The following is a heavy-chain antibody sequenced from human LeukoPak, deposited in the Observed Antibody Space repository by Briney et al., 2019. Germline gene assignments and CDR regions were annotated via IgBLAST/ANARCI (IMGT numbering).Heavy chain of an antibody. V-gene: IGHV4-61*02. CDR3: ARDQGGTYHSYYFDY. CDR2: IYTSGST. Sequence: SEPLSLTCTVSVASINSGSYYWRWIRQPAAKGLEWIGRIYTSGSTNYNPSLKSRVTISVDPSKNQFSLKLSSVTAADTAVYYCARDQGGTYHSYYFDYWGQGTLVTVSS. J-gene: IGHJ4*02. D-gene: IGHD1-26*01. CDR1: VASINSGSYY.